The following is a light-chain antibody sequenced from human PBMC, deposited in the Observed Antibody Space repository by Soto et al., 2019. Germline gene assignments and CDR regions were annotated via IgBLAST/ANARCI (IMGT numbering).Light chain of an antibody. J-gene: IGKJ4*01. CDR3: HQYYSSPTT. V-gene: IGKV3-20*01. CDR1: QSVSSNY. Sequence: DIVLTQSPGTLSLSPGERATLSCRASQSVSSNYLAWYQQRPGQAPRLLIYGASTRATGIPDRFSGSGSGTDFTLTIDRLEPEDFAVYYCHQYYSSPTTFGGGTKVDI. CDR2: GAS.